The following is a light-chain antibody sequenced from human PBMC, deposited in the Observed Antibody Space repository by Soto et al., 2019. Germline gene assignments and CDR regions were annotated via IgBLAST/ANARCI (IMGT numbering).Light chain of an antibody. CDR2: DVS. Sequence: QSVLTQPASVSGSPGQSITISCTGTSSDVGGYNYVSWCQQLPGKAPKLMIYDVSDRPSGVSNRFSGSKSGNTASLTISGLQAEDEADYYCSSYTSSSLYVFGTGTKVT. V-gene: IGLV2-14*01. CDR1: SSDVGGYNY. J-gene: IGLJ1*01. CDR3: SSYTSSSLYV.